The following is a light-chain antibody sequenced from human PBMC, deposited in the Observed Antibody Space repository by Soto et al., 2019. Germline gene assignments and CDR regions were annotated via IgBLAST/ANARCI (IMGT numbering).Light chain of an antibody. V-gene: IGKV3-20*01. CDR2: AAS. CDR3: QQYGSYHFT. J-gene: IGKJ3*01. Sequence: EMVLTQSPATLSLSPGERATLACRASQSVSSSYLAWYQQKPGQAPRLLIYAASTMTTGIPERFSGSGSGTDFTLTISRLEPEDFAVYYWQQYGSYHFTFGPGTKVDIK. CDR1: QSVSSSY.